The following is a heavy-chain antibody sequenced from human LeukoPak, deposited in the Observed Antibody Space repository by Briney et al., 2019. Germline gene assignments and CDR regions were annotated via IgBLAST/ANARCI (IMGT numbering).Heavy chain of an antibody. J-gene: IGHJ4*02. Sequence: GGSLRLSCAASGFTVSSNYMSWVRQAPGKGLEWVSVIYSGGSTYYAGSVKGRFTISRDNSKNTLYLQMNSLRAEDTAVYYCARDRYSGSYYLDYWGQGTLVTVSS. CDR3: ARDRYSGSYYLDY. V-gene: IGHV3-53*01. D-gene: IGHD1-26*01. CDR2: IYSGGST. CDR1: GFTVSSNY.